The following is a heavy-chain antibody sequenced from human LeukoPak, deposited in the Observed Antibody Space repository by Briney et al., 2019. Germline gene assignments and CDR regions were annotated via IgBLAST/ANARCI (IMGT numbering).Heavy chain of an antibody. D-gene: IGHD4-17*01. CDR3: ARGGVIRSGDYHFDF. J-gene: IGHJ4*02. V-gene: IGHV4-59*13. CDR1: GASISNYY. Sequence: SETLSLTCTVSGASISNYYWSWIRQPPGGGLEWIGYFFSSGSTRYNPSLKTRVTISVDTSKNQLSLKMTSVSAADTALYYCARGGVIRSGDYHFDFWGQGTLVTVSS. CDR2: FFSSGST.